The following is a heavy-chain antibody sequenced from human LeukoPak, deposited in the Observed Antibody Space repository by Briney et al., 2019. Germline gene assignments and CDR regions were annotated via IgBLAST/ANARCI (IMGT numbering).Heavy chain of an antibody. V-gene: IGHV4-4*07. CDR2: MYTNGES. CDR3: ARKDGDI. CDR1: GGSINSQY. Sequence: PSETLSLTCTVSGGSINSQYWSWIRQPAGKGLEWIGRMYTNGESDYNPSLKSRVTMSVDSSKNQFSLKVSSVTAADTAVYYCARKDGDIWGQGTMVTVSS. D-gene: IGHD5-24*01. J-gene: IGHJ3*02.